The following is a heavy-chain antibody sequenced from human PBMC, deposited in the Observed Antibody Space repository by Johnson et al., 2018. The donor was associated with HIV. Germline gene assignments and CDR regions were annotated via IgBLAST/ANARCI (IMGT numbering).Heavy chain of an antibody. CDR3: ARAYCGGDCYWVTSDAFGS. Sequence: VQLVESAGDLVQPGGSLRLSCEASGFTFDDYAMSWVRQAPGKGLEWVSGINWNVGSTDYTDSVMGRFTIFRDNAKNSLYLQMNSLRAGDSALYYCARAYCGGDCYWVTSDAFGSWCQGTMVTVSS. V-gene: IGHV3-20*04. J-gene: IGHJ3*02. CDR2: INWNVGST. CDR1: GFTFDDYA. D-gene: IGHD2-21*01.